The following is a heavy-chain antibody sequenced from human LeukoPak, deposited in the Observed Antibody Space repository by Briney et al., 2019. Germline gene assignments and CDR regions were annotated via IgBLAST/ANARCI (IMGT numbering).Heavy chain of an antibody. CDR2: IYYSGST. CDR3: ARQDCGGDCYGQNWFDP. J-gene: IGHJ5*02. Sequence: SETLSLTCTVSGGSISSSSYYWGWIRQPPGKGLEWIGSIYYSGSTYYNPSLKSRVTISVDTSKNQFSLKLSSVTAADTAVYYCARQDCGGDCYGQNWFDPWGQGTLVTVSS. CDR1: GGSISSSSYY. V-gene: IGHV4-39*01. D-gene: IGHD2-21*02.